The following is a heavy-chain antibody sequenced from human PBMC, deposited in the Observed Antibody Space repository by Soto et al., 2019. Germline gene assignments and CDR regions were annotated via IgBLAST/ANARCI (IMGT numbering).Heavy chain of an antibody. V-gene: IGHV1-46*01. CDR1: GYTFTIYY. J-gene: IGHJ5*02. CDR2: IDPSGGGT. CDR3: ARDRVDCSGGNCWRSVEDT. D-gene: IGHD2-15*01. Sequence: QVQLVQSGAEVKKPGASVKVSCKASGYTFTIYYMHWVRQAPGQGLEWMGIIDPSGGGTSYEQKCQSRLTMTRDTSTSTVYMELSSLRSEDTAVYYCARDRVDCSGGNCWRSVEDTWGQGTLVTVSS.